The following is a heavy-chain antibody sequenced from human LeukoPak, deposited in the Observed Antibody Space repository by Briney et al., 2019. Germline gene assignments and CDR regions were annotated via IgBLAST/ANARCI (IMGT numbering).Heavy chain of an antibody. J-gene: IGHJ4*02. CDR1: GASFSSSSFY. V-gene: IGHV4-39*01. CDR2: IYYSGSP. D-gene: IGHD6-13*01. CDR3: ARHAGGISATGTRPFDY. Sequence: SDTLSLTCNVSGASFSSSSFYWGWIPQPPGKGLEGIGSIYYSGSPYYNPSLKSRVTMSVDTSKNQFSLKLSSVTAADTAVYYCARHAGGISATGTRPFDYWGQGTLVTVSS.